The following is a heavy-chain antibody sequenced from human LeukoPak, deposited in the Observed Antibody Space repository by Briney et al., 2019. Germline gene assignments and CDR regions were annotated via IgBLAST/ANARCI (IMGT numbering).Heavy chain of an antibody. Sequence: GGSLRLSCAASGLTFSNYAMTWDRQAPGKGLEWVSSITAGGGTSYTDSVKGRFTVYRDNSKNTLYLQMNSLRAGDTALYYCAKDPNGDYVGAFDSWGQGTMVTVSS. CDR1: GLTFSNYA. V-gene: IGHV3-23*01. CDR2: ITAGGGT. D-gene: IGHD4-17*01. J-gene: IGHJ3*01. CDR3: AKDPNGDYVGAFDS.